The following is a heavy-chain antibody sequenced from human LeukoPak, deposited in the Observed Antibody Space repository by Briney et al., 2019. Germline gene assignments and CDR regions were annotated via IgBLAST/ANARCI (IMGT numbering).Heavy chain of an antibody. D-gene: IGHD3-22*01. Sequence: GGSLRLSCAASGFTFSSYDMHWVRQAPGKGLEWVAVISYDGSNKYYADSVKGRFTISRDNSKNTLYLQMNSLRAEDTAVYYCAKPYYDSSGYYYDYWGQGTLVTVSS. CDR3: AKPYYDSSGYYYDY. CDR1: GFTFSSYD. V-gene: IGHV3-30*18. J-gene: IGHJ4*02. CDR2: ISYDGSNK.